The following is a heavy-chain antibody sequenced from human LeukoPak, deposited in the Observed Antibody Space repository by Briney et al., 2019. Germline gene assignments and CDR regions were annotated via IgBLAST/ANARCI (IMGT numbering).Heavy chain of an antibody. D-gene: IGHD3-3*01. CDR1: GFTFDDYA. V-gene: IGHV3-9*01. Sequence: PGRSLRLSCAASGFTFDDYAMHWVRQAPGKGLEWVSGISWNSGSIGYADSVKGRFTISRDNAKNSLYLQMNSLRAEDTALYYCAKETQSDFWSGYYTNYYGMDVWGQGTTVTVSS. J-gene: IGHJ6*02. CDR2: ISWNSGSI. CDR3: AKETQSDFWSGYYTNYYGMDV.